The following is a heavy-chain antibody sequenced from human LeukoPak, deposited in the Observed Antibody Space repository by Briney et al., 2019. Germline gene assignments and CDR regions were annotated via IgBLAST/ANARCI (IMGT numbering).Heavy chain of an antibody. J-gene: IGHJ3*02. D-gene: IGHD2-8*01. CDR2: INHSGNT. CDR3: ARTSWSHYAFDI. Sequence: SETLSLTCAVYGGSFSGYYWSWIRQPPGKGLEWIGEINHSGNTKYNPSLKSRVTISVDTSKNQFSLNLSSVTAADTAVYYCARTSWSHYAFDIWGQGTMVTVSS. V-gene: IGHV4-34*01. CDR1: GGSFSGYY.